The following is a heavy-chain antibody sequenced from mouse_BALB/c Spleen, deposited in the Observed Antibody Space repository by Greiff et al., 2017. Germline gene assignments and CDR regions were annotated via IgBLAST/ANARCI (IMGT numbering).Heavy chain of an antibody. V-gene: IGHV14-3*02. CDR3: ARRDLGY. J-gene: IGHJ4*01. Sequence: EVKLMESGAELVKPGASVKLSCTASGFNIKDTYMHWVKQRPEQGLEWIGRIDPANGNTKYDPKFQGKATITADTSSNTAYLQLSSLTSEDTAVYYCARRDLGYWRQGTSVTVSS. CDR2: IDPANGNT. CDR1: GFNIKDTY.